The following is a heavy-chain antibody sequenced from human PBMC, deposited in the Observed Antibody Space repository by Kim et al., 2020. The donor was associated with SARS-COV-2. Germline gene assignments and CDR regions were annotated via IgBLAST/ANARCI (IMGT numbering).Heavy chain of an antibody. Sequence: GGSLRLSCAASGFTFSNSWMSWVRQAPGKGLEWVGRIKSKTEGGTTDYAAPVRGRFTISRDDSKNTVYLQMNSLKTEDKAVYFCTTAPRLTEGAFDVWG. J-gene: IGHJ3*01. D-gene: IGHD6-19*01. V-gene: IGHV3-15*01. CDR2: IKSKTEGGTT. CDR3: TTAPRLTEGAFDV. CDR1: GFTFSNSW.